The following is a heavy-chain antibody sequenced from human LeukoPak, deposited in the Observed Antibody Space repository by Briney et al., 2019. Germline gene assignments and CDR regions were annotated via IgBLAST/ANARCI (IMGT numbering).Heavy chain of an antibody. CDR1: GGSFSGYC. J-gene: IGHJ4*02. CDR2: INHSGST. D-gene: IGHD5-12*01. V-gene: IGHV4-34*01. CDR3: ARGTWMYYFDY. Sequence: SETLSLTCAVYGGSFSGYCWSWIRQPPGKGLEWIGEINHSGSTNYNPSLKSRVTISVDTSKNQFSLKLSSVTAADTAVYYCARGTWMYYFDYWGQGTLVTVSS.